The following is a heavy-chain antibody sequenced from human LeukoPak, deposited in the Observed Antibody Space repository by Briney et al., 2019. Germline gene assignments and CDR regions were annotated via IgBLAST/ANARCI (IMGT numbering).Heavy chain of an antibody. CDR2: ISSSGDST. CDR3: AKIPRGGYMDV. D-gene: IGHD2-15*01. Sequence: PGGSLRLSCAASGFTFSSYWMTWVRQAPGKGLEWVSHISSSGDSTYYADSVKGRFTISRDNSKSTLYLQMNSLRAEDTAVYYCAKIPRGGYMDVWGKGTTVTVSS. V-gene: IGHV3-23*01. J-gene: IGHJ6*03. CDR1: GFTFSSYW.